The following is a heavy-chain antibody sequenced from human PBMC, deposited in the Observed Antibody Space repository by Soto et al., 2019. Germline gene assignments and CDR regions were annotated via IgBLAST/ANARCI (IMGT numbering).Heavy chain of an antibody. CDR2: ISGIRDYI. Sequence: EVQLVESGGGLVNPGGSLRLSYAASGFTFSYYTVHWVRRAPGKGLEWVSSISGIRDYIRYADSVKGRFTISRDNAKTSLYLQMNSLTAEDTAVYYCAREGVHNYNEYYFDYWGQGTLVTVSS. CDR1: GFTFSYYT. J-gene: IGHJ4*02. V-gene: IGHV3-21*06. D-gene: IGHD3-22*01. CDR3: AREGVHNYNEYYFDY.